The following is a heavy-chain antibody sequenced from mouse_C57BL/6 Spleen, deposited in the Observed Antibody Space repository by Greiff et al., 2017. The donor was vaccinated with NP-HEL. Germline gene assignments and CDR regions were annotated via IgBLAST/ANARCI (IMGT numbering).Heavy chain of an antibody. CDR1: GYTFTSYW. J-gene: IGHJ3*01. V-gene: IGHV1-7*01. Sequence: QVQLQQSGAELAKPGASVKLSCKASGYTFTSYWMHWVKQRPGQGLEWIGYINPSSGYTKYNQKFKGKATLTADKSSSTAYMQLSSLTYEDSAVYYCARWDYYGSSSAWFAYWGQGTLVTVSA. CDR3: ARWDYYGSSSAWFAY. D-gene: IGHD1-1*01. CDR2: INPSSGYT.